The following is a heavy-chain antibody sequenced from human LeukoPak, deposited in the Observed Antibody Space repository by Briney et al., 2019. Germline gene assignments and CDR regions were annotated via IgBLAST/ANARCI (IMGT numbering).Heavy chain of an antibody. CDR3: AKGDIVVVTGAFDI. V-gene: IGHV3-30*18. CDR1: GFTFSSYG. D-gene: IGHD2-21*02. CDR2: ISYDGSNK. Sequence: GGSLRLSCAASGFTFSSYGMHWVRQAPGNGLEWVAVISYDGSNKYYADYVKGRFTISRDNSKNTLYLQMNSLRAEDTAVYYCAKGDIVVVTGAFDIWGQGTMVTVSS. J-gene: IGHJ3*02.